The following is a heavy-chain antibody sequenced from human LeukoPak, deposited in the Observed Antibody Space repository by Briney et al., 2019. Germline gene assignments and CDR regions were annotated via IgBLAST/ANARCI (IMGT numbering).Heavy chain of an antibody. D-gene: IGHD6-13*01. J-gene: IGHJ6*03. Sequence: GASVKVSCKASGGTFSSYSISWVRQAPGQGLEWMGGIIPIFGTPNYAQKFQGRVTITADESTSTAYMELSSLRSEDTAVYYCARDRQQLVRSSYYYMDVWGKGTTVTVSS. CDR1: GGTFSSYS. V-gene: IGHV1-69*13. CDR2: IIPIFGTP. CDR3: ARDRQQLVRSSYYYMDV.